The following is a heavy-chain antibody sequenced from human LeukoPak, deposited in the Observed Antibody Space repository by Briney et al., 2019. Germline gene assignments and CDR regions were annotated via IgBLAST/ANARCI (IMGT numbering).Heavy chain of an antibody. V-gene: IGHV4-4*07. CDR3: ARGGPVLPSTKWGLFDY. CDR1: SGSISNYY. CDR2: IYLSAST. J-gene: IGHJ4*02. D-gene: IGHD2-2*01. Sequence: SETLSLTCTVSSGSISNYYWNWIRQPAGKGLEWIGRIYLSASTNYNPSLKGRVTMSLDTSENQFSLRLTSVTAADTAVYYCARGGPVLPSTKWGLFDYWGQGTLVTVSS.